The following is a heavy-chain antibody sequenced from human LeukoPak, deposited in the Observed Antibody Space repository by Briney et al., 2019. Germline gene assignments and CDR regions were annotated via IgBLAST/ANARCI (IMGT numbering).Heavy chain of an antibody. D-gene: IGHD3-10*01. Sequence: ASVKVSCKASGYTFTSYAMNWVRQAPGQGLEWMGWINTNTGNPTYAQGFTGRFAFSLDTSVSTAYLQICSLKAEDTAVYYCARGGFGEFPNWFDPWGQGTLVTVSS. CDR1: GYTFTSYA. CDR2: INTNTGNP. J-gene: IGHJ5*02. V-gene: IGHV7-4-1*01. CDR3: ARGGFGEFPNWFDP.